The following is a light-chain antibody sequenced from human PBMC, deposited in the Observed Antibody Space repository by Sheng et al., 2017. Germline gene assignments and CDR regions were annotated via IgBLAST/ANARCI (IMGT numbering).Light chain of an antibody. Sequence: EIVMTQSPATLSVSPGERATLSCRASQSVSKNLAWYQQKPGQAPILLIYGASTRATGVPARFSGSGSGTEFTLTISSLQAEDVAVYYCQQYLSTPYTFGQGTKLEI. CDR3: QQYLSTPYT. J-gene: IGKJ2*01. CDR2: GAS. V-gene: IGKV3-15*01. CDR1: QSVSKN.